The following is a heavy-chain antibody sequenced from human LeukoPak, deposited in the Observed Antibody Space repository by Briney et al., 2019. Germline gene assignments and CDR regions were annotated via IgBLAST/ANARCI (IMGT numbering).Heavy chain of an antibody. CDR3: ARAREKYYYDSSGRGDAFDI. D-gene: IGHD3-22*01. CDR2: INTDGSST. V-gene: IGHV3-74*01. Sequence: LGGSLRLSCAASGFTFSFYWMHWVRQAPGKGLVWVSHINTDGSSTSYADSVKGRFTISRDNAKNTLFLQMNRLRAEDTAVYYCARAREKYYYDSSGRGDAFDIWGQGTMVIVSS. J-gene: IGHJ3*02. CDR1: GFTFSFYW.